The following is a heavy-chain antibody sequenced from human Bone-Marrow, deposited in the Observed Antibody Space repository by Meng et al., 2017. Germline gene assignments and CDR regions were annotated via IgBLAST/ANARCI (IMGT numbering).Heavy chain of an antibody. V-gene: IGHV1-8*03. D-gene: IGHD6-19*01. CDR3: ARGYSSGWPYYYYGMDV. CDR1: GYTLTELS. J-gene: IGHJ6*02. CDR2: MNPNSGNT. Sequence: ASVKVSCKVSGYTLTELSMHWLRQAPGKGLEWMGWMNPNSGNTDFAQKFQGRVTTTRNTSISTAHMELSSPRSEDTAVYYCARGYSSGWPYYYYGMDVWGQGTTVTVSS.